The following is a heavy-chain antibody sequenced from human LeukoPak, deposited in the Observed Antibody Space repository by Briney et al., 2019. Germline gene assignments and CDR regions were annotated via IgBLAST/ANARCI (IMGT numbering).Heavy chain of an antibody. J-gene: IGHJ4*02. CDR1: GYTFTSYG. CDR2: ISAYNGNT. Sequence: GASVKVSCKASGYTFTSYGIIWVRQAPGQGLEWMGWISAYNGNTNYAQKLQGRVTMTTDTSTSTAYMELRSLRSDDTAVYYCAYSTVVFPLVYWGQGTLVTVSS. CDR3: AYSTVVFPLVY. D-gene: IGHD4-23*01. V-gene: IGHV1-18*01.